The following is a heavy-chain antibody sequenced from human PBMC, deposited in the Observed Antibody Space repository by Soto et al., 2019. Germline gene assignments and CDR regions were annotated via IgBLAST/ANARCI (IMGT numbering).Heavy chain of an antibody. CDR1: GGTFSSYA. D-gene: IGHD3-3*01. J-gene: IGHJ6*02. V-gene: IGHV1-69*05. Sequence: GASVKVSCKASGGTFSSYAISWVRQAPGQGLEWMGGIIPIFGTANYAQKLQGRVTMTRDTSTSTVYMELSSLRSEDTAVYYCARDMWLQTYYDFWSGYYPPYYYYGMDVWGQGTTVTVSS. CDR3: ARDMWLQTYYDFWSGYYPPYYYYGMDV. CDR2: IIPIFGTA.